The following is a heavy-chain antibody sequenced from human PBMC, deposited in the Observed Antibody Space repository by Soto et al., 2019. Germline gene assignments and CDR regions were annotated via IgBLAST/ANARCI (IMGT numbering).Heavy chain of an antibody. V-gene: IGHV3-21*01. J-gene: IGHJ3*02. Sequence: GALRLSCAASGFTFSSYSMNWVRQAPGKGLEWVSSISSSSSYIYYADSVKGRFTISRDNAKNSLYLQMNSLRAEDTAVYYCARLRITMVVVVPDAFDIWGQGTMVTVSS. CDR3: ARLRITMVVVVPDAFDI. D-gene: IGHD3-22*01. CDR2: ISSSSSYI. CDR1: GFTFSSYS.